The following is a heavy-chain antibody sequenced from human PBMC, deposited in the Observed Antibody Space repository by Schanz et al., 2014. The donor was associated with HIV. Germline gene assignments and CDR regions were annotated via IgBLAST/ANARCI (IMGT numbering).Heavy chain of an antibody. CDR2: IKQDGSEK. CDR1: GFTFSSYW. Sequence: EVQLVESGGGLVQPGGSLRLSCAASGFTFSSYWMSWVRQAPGKGLEWVANIKQDGSEKYYVDSVKGRFTISRDNAKNSLYLQMNSLRAEDTAVYYCARGGLQWHPEWFDLWGQGTPVTV. J-gene: IGHJ5*02. CDR3: ARGGLQWHPEWFDL. D-gene: IGHD4-4*01. V-gene: IGHV3-7*01.